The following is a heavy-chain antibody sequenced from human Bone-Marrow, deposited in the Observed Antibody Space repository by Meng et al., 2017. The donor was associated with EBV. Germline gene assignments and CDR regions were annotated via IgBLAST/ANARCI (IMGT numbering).Heavy chain of an antibody. Sequence: VQLVQSGAEVKKPXSSVKVSCKDSGGTFSSYAISWVRQAPGQGLEWMGGIIPIFGTANYAQKFQGRVTITADESTSTAYMELSSLRSEDTAVYYCASFHDYGDYANWFDPWGQGTLVTVSS. D-gene: IGHD4-17*01. V-gene: IGHV1-69*01. CDR1: GGTFSSYA. J-gene: IGHJ5*02. CDR2: IIPIFGTA. CDR3: ASFHDYGDYANWFDP.